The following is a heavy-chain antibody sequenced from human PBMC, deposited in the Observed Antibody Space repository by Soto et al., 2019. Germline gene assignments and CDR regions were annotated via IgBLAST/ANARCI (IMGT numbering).Heavy chain of an antibody. V-gene: IGHV3-64D*06. CDR1: GFTFSSHG. CDR3: VKRPTVTPHEYYFDL. CDR2: ISPDGGAT. J-gene: IGHJ2*01. D-gene: IGHD4-17*01. Sequence: GGSLRLSCSASGFTFSSHGVHWIRQAPGKRLEYVSAISPDGGATYYADSVKGRFTISRDNSKNTLYLQMSSLRAEDTAVYYCVKRPTVTPHEYYFDLWGRGTLVTVYS.